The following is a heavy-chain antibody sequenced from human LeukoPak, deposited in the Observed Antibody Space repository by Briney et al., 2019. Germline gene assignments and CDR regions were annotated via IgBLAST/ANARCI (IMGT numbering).Heavy chain of an antibody. CDR1: GGSFSGYF. D-gene: IGHD3-10*01. CDR2: INHSGST. Sequence: PSETLSLTCAVNGGSFSGYFWSWIRQPPGKGLEWIGEINHSGSTYYNASLKSRVTISVDKSKNQFSLKLSSVTAADTAVYYCARVSKDYGSGTPLQAKYFDYWGQGTLVTVSS. V-gene: IGHV4-34*01. CDR3: ARVSKDYGSGTPLQAKYFDY. J-gene: IGHJ4*02.